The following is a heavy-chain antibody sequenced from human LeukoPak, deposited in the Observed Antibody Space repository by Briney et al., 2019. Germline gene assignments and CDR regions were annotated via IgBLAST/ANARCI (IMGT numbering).Heavy chain of an antibody. J-gene: IGHJ4*02. V-gene: IGHV3-30*02. CDR1: GFTFSSYG. Sequence: GGSLRLSCAASGFTFSSYGMHWVRQAPGKGLEWVAFIRYDGSNKYYADSVKGRFTISRDNSKDTLHLQMNSLRLEDTAVYYCARASDRMYDEFWEGYFSSFDFWGQGALVTVSS. CDR2: IRYDGSNK. D-gene: IGHD3-3*01. CDR3: ARASDRMYDEFWEGYFSSFDF.